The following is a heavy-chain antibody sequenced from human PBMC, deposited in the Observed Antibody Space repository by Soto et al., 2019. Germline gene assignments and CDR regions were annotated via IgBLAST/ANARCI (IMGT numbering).Heavy chain of an antibody. V-gene: IGHV3-33*01. CDR2: IWYDGSNK. J-gene: IGHJ4*02. CDR3: ARGYFDGYTYSTSGD. Sequence: GGSLRLSCAASGFSFSGHGMNWVRQAPGKGLEWVAVIWYDGSNKYYADSVKGRFTVSRDNSKNTLYLQMNSLTAEDTAVYYCARGYFDGYTYSTSGDWGQGTLVTVSS. CDR1: GFSFSGHG. D-gene: IGHD3-16*01.